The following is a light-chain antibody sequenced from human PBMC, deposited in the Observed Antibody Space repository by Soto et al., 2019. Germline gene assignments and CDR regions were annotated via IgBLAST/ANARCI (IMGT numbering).Light chain of an antibody. CDR2: DAS. Sequence: DIQMTQSPSTLSASVGDRVTNTCRASQIISSWLAWYQQKPGKAPKLLIYDASSLESGVPSRFSGSGSGTEFTLTISSLQPDDFATYYCQQYNTGKTFGQGTKV. CDR1: QIISSW. CDR3: QQYNTGKT. V-gene: IGKV1-5*01. J-gene: IGKJ1*01.